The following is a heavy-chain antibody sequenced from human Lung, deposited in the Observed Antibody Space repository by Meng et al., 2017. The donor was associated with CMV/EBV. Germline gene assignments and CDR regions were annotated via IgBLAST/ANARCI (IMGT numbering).Heavy chain of an antibody. CDR3: ARESPGYSSSWYDY. CDR2: IKQDGSEK. D-gene: IGHD6-13*01. CDR1: GFTFSTYW. V-gene: IGHV3-7*01. J-gene: IGHJ4*02. Sequence: GESLKISCAASGFTFSTYWMSWVRQAPGKGLEWVANIKQDGSEKYYVDSVKGRFTISRDNAKNSLYLQMNSLRAEDTAVYYCARESPGYSSSWYDYWGQGXLVTVSS.